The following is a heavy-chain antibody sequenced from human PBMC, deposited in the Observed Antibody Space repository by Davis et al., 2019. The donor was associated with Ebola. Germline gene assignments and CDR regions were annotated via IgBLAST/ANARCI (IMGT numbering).Heavy chain of an antibody. Sequence: PGRSLTLSCPASGLTFSNTWTSWVRHPPGKGLEWVGRTKTITDGGAPDYAVPVKGRSDVSREDSKNTLDLQMNSLKTEDTAVYYCTTVIRGSSGWFDYWGQGTLVTVSS. D-gene: IGHD6-19*01. CDR2: TKTITDGGAP. J-gene: IGHJ4*02. CDR1: GLTFSNTW. CDR3: TTVIRGSSGWFDY. V-gene: IGHV3-15*01.